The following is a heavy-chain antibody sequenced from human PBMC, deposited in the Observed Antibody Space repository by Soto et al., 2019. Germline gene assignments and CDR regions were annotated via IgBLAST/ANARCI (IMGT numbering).Heavy chain of an antibody. V-gene: IGHV3-73*02. Sequence: EVQLVESGGGLVQPGGSLKLSCAASGFNFSGSAIHWVRQASGKGLEWVGRIRSRANNYATSSAASVKGRFKFSRDDSKNTAYLQMSTLKTEDTAVYYCNRGQGAPIGDYYDHGMDVWGQGTTVTVSS. CDR1: GFNFSGSA. CDR2: IRSRANNYAT. J-gene: IGHJ6*02. CDR3: NRGQGAPIGDYYDHGMDV. D-gene: IGHD2-2*02.